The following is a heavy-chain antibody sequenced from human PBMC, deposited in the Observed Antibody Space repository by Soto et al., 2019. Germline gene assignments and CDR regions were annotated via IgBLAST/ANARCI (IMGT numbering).Heavy chain of an antibody. J-gene: IGHJ6*02. CDR1: GFTFSEYA. Sequence: GGSLRLSCAASGFTFSEYAMTWVRQAPGKGLEWVSDMSGTGRNIFYADSVRGRFTISRDNAKNALFLQMNSLRDEDTAVYYCARDGNRGYDMDVWGQGTTVTVSS. CDR3: ARDGNRGYDMDV. V-gene: IGHV3-23*01. CDR2: MSGTGRNI.